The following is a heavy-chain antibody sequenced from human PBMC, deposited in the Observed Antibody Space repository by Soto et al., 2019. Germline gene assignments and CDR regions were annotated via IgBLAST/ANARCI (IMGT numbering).Heavy chain of an antibody. CDR1: GFTFSDYY. V-gene: IGHV3-11*05. CDR3: ARSMKTGKNFDY. J-gene: IGHJ4*02. Sequence: QVQLVESGGGVVKPGGSLRLSCAASGFTFSDYYMSWIRQAPGKGLEWLSYISGSNTYTDYADSVKGRFTISRDNAKNSLYLQMNSLRADDTAVYYCARSMKTGKNFDYWGQGTLVTVSS. CDR2: ISGSNTYT. D-gene: IGHD7-27*01.